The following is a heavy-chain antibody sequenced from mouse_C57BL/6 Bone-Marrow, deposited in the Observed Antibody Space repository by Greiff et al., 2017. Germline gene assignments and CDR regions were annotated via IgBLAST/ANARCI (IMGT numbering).Heavy chain of an antibody. D-gene: IGHD3-3*01. J-gene: IGHJ2*01. CDR1: GYSFTGYY. CDR3: AREGLFDY. CDR2: INPSTGGT. V-gene: IGHV1-42*01. Sequence: EVQLQQSGPELVKPGASVKISCKASGYSFTGYYMNWVKQSPEKSLEWIGEINPSTGGTTYNQKFKAKATLTVDKSSSTAYMQLKSLTSEDSAVYYCAREGLFDYWGQGTTLTVSS.